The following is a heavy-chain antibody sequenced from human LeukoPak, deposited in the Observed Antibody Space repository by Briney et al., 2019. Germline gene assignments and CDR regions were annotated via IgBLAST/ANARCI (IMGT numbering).Heavy chain of an antibody. CDR3: ARGLYYGSGQYYFDY. J-gene: IGHJ4*02. D-gene: IGHD3-10*01. Sequence: GGSLRLSCAAFGFTFSSSYMHWVRQAPGKGLEYVSAISPSGDRTYYTNSMKGRFTISRDNSKNTLFLQMGSLTAEDMAVYYCARGLYYGSGQYYFDYWGQGTLVTVSS. CDR1: GFTFSSSY. CDR2: ISPSGDRT. V-gene: IGHV3-64*01.